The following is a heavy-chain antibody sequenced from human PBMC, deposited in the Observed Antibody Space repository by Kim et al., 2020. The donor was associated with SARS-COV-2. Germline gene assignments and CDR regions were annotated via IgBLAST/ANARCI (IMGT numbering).Heavy chain of an antibody. J-gene: IGHJ3*02. D-gene: IGHD3-10*02. CDR1: GGSFSGYY. V-gene: IGHV4-34*01. CDR2: INHSGST. CDR3: ARVLYVYDAFDI. Sequence: SETLSLTCAVYGGSFSGYYWSWIRQPPGKGLEWIGEINHSGSTNYNPSLKSRVTISVDTSKNQFSLKLSSVTAADTAVYYCARVLYVYDAFDIWGQGTMV.